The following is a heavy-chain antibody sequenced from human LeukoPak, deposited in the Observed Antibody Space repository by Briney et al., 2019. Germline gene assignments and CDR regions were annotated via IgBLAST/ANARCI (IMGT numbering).Heavy chain of an antibody. D-gene: IGHD1-1*01. V-gene: IGHV1-2*02. CDR2: ITPSSGGT. CDR1: GYTFTGYY. Sequence: GASVKVSGKASGYTFTGYYMHWVRQAPGQGLEWMGWITPSSGGTIYAQKFQGRVTMTRDMSISTAYMELSRLRSDDTAVYYCAKVASTTRRHDAFDIWGQGTLVTVSS. CDR3: AKVASTTRRHDAFDI. J-gene: IGHJ3*02.